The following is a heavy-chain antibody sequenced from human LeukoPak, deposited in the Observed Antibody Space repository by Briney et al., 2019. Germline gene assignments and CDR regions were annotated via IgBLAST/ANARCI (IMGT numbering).Heavy chain of an antibody. CDR3: ARGPGYQLYYYYGMDV. CDR2: IRYDGSNK. J-gene: IGHJ6*02. V-gene: IGHV3-30*02. CDR1: GFTFSSYG. Sequence: GGSLRLSCAASGFTFSSYGMHWVRQAPGKGLEWVAFIRYDGSNKYFADSVKGRFTISRDNSKNTLYLQMNSLRAEDTAVYYCARGPGYQLYYYYGMDVWGQGTTVTVSS. D-gene: IGHD2-2*01.